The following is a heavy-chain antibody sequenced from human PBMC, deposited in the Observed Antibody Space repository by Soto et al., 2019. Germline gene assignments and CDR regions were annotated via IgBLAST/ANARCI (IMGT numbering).Heavy chain of an antibody. CDR1: GFTFSSYS. V-gene: IGHV3-48*02. Sequence: EVQLVESGGGLVQPGGSLRLSCAASGFTFSSYSMNWVRQAPGKGLEWVSYISSSSSTIYYADSVKGRFTISRDNAKNSLYLQMNSLRDEDTAVYYCAREDSGSGHQFRYYYYMDVWGKGTTVTVSS. CDR3: AREDSGSGHQFRYYYYMDV. CDR2: ISSSSSTI. D-gene: IGHD1-26*01. J-gene: IGHJ6*03.